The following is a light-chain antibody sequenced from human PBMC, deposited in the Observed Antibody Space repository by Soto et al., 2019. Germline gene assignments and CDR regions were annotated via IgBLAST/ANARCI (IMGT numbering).Light chain of an antibody. Sequence: EIEMTQSPATLSVSPRESATLSCRASQSVSSNLAWYQQKPGQAPRLLIYGASTRDTGIPARFSGSGSGTEFTLTISSLQSEDFAVYYCQQYNNWPLTFGGGTKVVIK. CDR1: QSVSSN. J-gene: IGKJ4*01. V-gene: IGKV3-15*01. CDR2: GAS. CDR3: QQYNNWPLT.